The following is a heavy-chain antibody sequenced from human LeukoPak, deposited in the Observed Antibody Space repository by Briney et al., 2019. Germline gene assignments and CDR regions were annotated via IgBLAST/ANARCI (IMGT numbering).Heavy chain of an antibody. J-gene: IGHJ6*04. Sequence: PGGSLRLSCAASGFTFSSYSMNWVRQDPGKGLEWVSYISSSSSTIYYADSVKGRFTISRDNAKNSLYLQMNSLRAEDTAVYYCARESFPAYCGGDCYSGVWGKGTTVTVST. CDR1: GFTFSSYS. CDR3: ARESFPAYCGGDCYSGV. D-gene: IGHD2-21*01. V-gene: IGHV3-48*01. CDR2: ISSSSSTI.